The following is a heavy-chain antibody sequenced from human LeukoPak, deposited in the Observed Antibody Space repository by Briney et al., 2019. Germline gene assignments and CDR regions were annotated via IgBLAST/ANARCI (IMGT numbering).Heavy chain of an antibody. CDR1: GASISGSNYF. CDR3: ASGYTFGSEF. V-gene: IGHV4-39*01. CDR2: IFYSGSI. D-gene: IGHD5-18*01. J-gene: IGHJ4*02. Sequence: SETLSLTCSVSGASISGSNYFWGWVRQPPGKGLEWIGSIFYSGSIYYNPSLKSRVTISGDTSKNQFSLSLTSVTAADTATYYCASGYTFGSEFWGQGILVAVSS.